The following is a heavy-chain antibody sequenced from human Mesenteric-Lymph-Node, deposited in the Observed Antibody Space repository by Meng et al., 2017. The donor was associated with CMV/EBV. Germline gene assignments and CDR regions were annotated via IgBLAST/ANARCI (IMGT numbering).Heavy chain of an antibody. CDR2: ISSSSTTI. Sequence: RLSCAASGFTFSTYSMTWVRQAPGQGLEWVSYISSSSTTIYYADTVKGRFTIARDNAKNSLSLQMNSLKAEDTAVYYCARDARYLDTYYYYAMDAWGQGTTVTVSS. CDR1: GFTFSTYS. J-gene: IGHJ6*02. D-gene: IGHD1-26*01. CDR3: ARDARYLDTYYYYAMDA. V-gene: IGHV3-48*04.